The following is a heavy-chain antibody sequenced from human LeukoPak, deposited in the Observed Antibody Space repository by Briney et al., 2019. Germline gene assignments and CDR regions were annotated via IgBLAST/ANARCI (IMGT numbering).Heavy chain of an antibody. D-gene: IGHD6-13*01. Sequence: SETLSLTCTVSGGSISSGDYYWSWIRQPPGKGLEWIGSIYYSGSTYYNPSLKSRVTISVDTSKNQFSLKLSSVTAADTAVYYCARHAPYSSSWGPFDYWGQGTLVTVSS. V-gene: IGHV4-39*01. CDR3: ARHAPYSSSWGPFDY. CDR1: GGSISSGDYY. J-gene: IGHJ4*02. CDR2: IYYSGST.